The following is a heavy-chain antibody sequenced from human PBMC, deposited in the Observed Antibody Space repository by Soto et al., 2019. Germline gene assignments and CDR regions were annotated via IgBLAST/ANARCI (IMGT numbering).Heavy chain of an antibody. CDR3: ARGVGSGLFDY. V-gene: IGHV6-1*01. J-gene: IGHJ4*02. CDR2: TYYRSKWYN. Sequence: SETHSLNCAISGDRGSGNSAALNWIRQSPSRGLEWLGRTYYRSKWYNDYAVSVKSRITINPDTSKNQFSLQLNSVTPEDTAVYYCARGVGSGLFDYWGQGTLVTVSS. CDR1: GDRGSGNSAA. D-gene: IGHD6-19*01.